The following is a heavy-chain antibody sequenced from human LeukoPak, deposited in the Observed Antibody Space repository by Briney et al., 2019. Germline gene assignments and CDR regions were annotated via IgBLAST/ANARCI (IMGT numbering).Heavy chain of an antibody. Sequence: GGPLRLSCEASGFMFRSYWMSWVRQAPGKGLEWVANIKEEGSEKHHVDSVKGRFTISRDNAKNSLYLQMNSLRAEDTAVYSCARVRPAISYWGQGTLVTVSS. CDR2: IKEEGSEK. V-gene: IGHV3-7*01. CDR1: GFMFRSYW. J-gene: IGHJ4*02. CDR3: ARVRPAISY. D-gene: IGHD3-3*02.